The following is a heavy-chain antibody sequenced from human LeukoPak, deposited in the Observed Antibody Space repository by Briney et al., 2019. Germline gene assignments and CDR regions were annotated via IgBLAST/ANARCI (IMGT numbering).Heavy chain of an antibody. V-gene: IGHV1-69*06. D-gene: IGHD3-22*01. CDR2: IIPIFGTA. CDR1: GGTFSSYA. J-gene: IGHJ4*02. Sequence: GASVKVSCKASGGTFSSYAISWVRQAPGQGLEWMGGIIPIFGTANYAQKFQGRVTITADKSTSTAYMELSSLRSEDTAVYYCTRKGRYYDSSGYYEPIYDYWGQGTLVTVSS. CDR3: TRKGRYYDSSGYYEPIYDY.